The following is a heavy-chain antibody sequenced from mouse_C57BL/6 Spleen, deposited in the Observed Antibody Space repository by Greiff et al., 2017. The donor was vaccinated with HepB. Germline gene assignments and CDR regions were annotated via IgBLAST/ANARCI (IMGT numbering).Heavy chain of an antibody. D-gene: IGHD1-1*01. CDR2: IRLKSDNYAT. CDR1: GFTFSNYW. V-gene: IGHV6-3*01. CDR3: TVNYYGSHYFDY. Sequence: EVKLVESGGGLVQPGGSMKLSCVASGFTFSNYWMNWVRQSPEKGLEWVAQIRLKSDNYATHYAESVKGRFTISRDDSKSSVYLQMNNLRAEDTGIYYCTVNYYGSHYFDYWGQGTTLTVSS. J-gene: IGHJ2*01.